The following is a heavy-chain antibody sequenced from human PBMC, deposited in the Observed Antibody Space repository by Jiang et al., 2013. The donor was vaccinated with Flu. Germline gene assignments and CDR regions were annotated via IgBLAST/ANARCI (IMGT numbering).Heavy chain of an antibody. CDR2: MYYSGST. CDR1: GGSISSYY. CDR3: ARDSRNIVVVSNWYFDL. D-gene: IGHD3-22*01. Sequence: TCTVSGGSISSYYWSWIRQPPGKGLEWIGYMYYSGSTNYNPSLKSRVTISVDTSKNQFSLKLSSVTAADTAVYYCARDSRNIVVVSNWYFDLWGRGTLVTVSS. V-gene: IGHV4-59*01. J-gene: IGHJ2*01.